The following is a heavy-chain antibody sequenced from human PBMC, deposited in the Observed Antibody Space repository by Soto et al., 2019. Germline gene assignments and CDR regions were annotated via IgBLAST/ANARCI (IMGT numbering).Heavy chain of an antibody. CDR1: GGSISSGGYY. J-gene: IGHJ6*02. D-gene: IGHD1-26*01. CDR2: VYYSGGT. Sequence: SSETLSLTCTVSGGSISSGGYYWSWIRQHPGKGLEWIGYVYYSGGTYYNPSLKSRVTISVDTSKNQFSLKLSSVTAADTAVYYCARESRSYSYYYYYGMDVWGQGTTVTVSS. CDR3: ARESRSYSYYYYYGMDV. V-gene: IGHV4-31*03.